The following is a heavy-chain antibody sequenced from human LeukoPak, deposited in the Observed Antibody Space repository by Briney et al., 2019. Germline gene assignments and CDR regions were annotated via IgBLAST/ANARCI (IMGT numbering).Heavy chain of an antibody. J-gene: IGHJ4*02. Sequence: SETLSLTCTVSGGSISSSSYYWGWIRQPPGKGLEWIGCIYYSGSTYYNPSLKSRVTISVDTSKNQFSLKLSSVTAADTAVYYCARFVFGRFDYWGQGTLVTVSS. CDR1: GGSISSSSYY. CDR2: IYYSGST. V-gene: IGHV4-39*07. D-gene: IGHD3-16*01. CDR3: ARFVFGRFDY.